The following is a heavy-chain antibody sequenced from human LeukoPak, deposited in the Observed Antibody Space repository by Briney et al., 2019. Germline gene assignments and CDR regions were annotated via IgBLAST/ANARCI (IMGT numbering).Heavy chain of an antibody. Sequence: PSGTLSLTCTVSGCSINSYYWSWIRQPAGKGLEWIGRIYTSGSTNYNPSLKSRVTISVDKSKNQFSLKLSSVTAADTAVYYCASGLRGYFDYWGQGTLVTVSS. D-gene: IGHD5-12*01. CDR3: ASGLRGYFDY. CDR1: GCSINSYY. V-gene: IGHV4-4*07. J-gene: IGHJ4*02. CDR2: IYTSGST.